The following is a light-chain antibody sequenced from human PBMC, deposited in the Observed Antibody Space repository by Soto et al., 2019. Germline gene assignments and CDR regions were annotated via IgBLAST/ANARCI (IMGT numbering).Light chain of an antibody. CDR2: AAS. CDR1: QSISSW. Sequence: DIQITHSPSTLSGSVGYRVTITCRASQSISSWLAWYQQKPGKAPKLLIYAASSLQSGVPSRFSGSGSGTDFTLTISSLQPEDFATYYCQQANSFPITFGQGTRLEIK. J-gene: IGKJ5*01. CDR3: QQANSFPIT. V-gene: IGKV1D-12*01.